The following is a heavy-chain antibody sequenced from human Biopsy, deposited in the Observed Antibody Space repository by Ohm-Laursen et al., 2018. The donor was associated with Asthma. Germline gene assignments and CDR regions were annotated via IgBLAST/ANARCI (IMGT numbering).Heavy chain of an antibody. Sequence: SLRLSCTASGFMFSDVVMTWVRQAPGKGLAWVSHITSSGACVSYADSVRGRFTISRDTTKNSMYLHMIRLMADDAAVYYCAKHLGIGLSYFDSWGQGTLVTVSS. D-gene: IGHD3-16*01. J-gene: IGHJ5*01. CDR3: AKHLGIGLSYFDS. CDR2: ITSSGACV. V-gene: IGHV3-23*01. CDR1: GFMFSDVV.